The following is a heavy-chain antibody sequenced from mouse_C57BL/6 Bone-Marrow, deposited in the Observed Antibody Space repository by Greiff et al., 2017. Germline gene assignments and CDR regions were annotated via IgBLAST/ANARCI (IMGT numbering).Heavy chain of an antibody. CDR3: ARYPYGNYGAWFAY. D-gene: IGHD2-1*01. CDR1: GYTFTSYW. J-gene: IGHJ3*01. V-gene: IGHV1-64*01. CDR2: IHPNSGST. Sequence: QVHVKQPGAELVKPGASVKLSCKASGYTFTSYWMHWVKQRPGQGLEWIGMIHPNSGSTNYNEKFKSKATLTVDKSSSTAYMQLSSLTSEDSAVYYCARYPYGNYGAWFAYWGQGTLVTVSA.